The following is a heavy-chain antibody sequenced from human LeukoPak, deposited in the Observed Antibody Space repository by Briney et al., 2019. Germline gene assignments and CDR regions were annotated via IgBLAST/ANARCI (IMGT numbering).Heavy chain of an antibody. CDR1: GFTVSSNY. Sequence: GGSLRLSCAASGFTVSSNYMSWVRQAPGKGLEWVSVIYSGGSTYYADSVKGRFTISRDNSKNTLYLQMNSLRAEDTAVYYCARGGASLYCSSTSCQLDYWGQGTLVTVSS. CDR2: IYSGGST. J-gene: IGHJ4*02. V-gene: IGHV3-66*02. CDR3: ARGGASLYCSSTSCQLDY. D-gene: IGHD2-2*01.